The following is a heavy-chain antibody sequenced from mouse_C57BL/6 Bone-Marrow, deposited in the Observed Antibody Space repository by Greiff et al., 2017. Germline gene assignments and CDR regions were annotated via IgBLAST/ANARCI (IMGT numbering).Heavy chain of an antibody. CDR3: TREDYDPFAY. CDR1: GYSFTDYN. J-gene: IGHJ3*01. D-gene: IGHD2-4*01. CDR2: INPNYGTT. Sequence: HLQQPGPELVKPGASVKISCKASGYSFTDYNMNWVKQSNGKSLEWIGVINPNYGTTSYNQKFKGKATLTVDQSSSTAYMQLSSLTSEDSAVYCGTREDYDPFAYWGQGTLVTVSA. V-gene: IGHV1-39*01.